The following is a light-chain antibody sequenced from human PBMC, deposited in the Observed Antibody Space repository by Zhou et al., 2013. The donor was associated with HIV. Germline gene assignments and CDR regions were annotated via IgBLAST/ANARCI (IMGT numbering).Light chain of an antibody. Sequence: ETVMTQSPATLSVSPGERATLSCRASQNIGTTLAWYKQRPGQAPRLLIYGASTRATGIPARFSGSGSGTEFSLTISSLQSEDFAVYYCQQYNNWPLTFGGGTKVEIK. CDR3: QQYNNWPLT. J-gene: IGKJ4*01. V-gene: IGKV3-15*01. CDR1: QNIGTT. CDR2: GAS.